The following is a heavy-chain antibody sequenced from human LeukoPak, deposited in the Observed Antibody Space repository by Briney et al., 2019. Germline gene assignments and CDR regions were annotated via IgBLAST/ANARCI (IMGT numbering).Heavy chain of an antibody. V-gene: IGHV1-69*13. CDR3: ARDYYDSSGYRYFDL. CDR2: IIPIFGTA. J-gene: IGHJ2*01. D-gene: IGHD3-22*01. Sequence: ASVKVSCKASGGTFSSYAISWVRQAPGQGLEWMGGIIPIFGTANYAQKFQGRVTITADESTSTAYMELSSLRSEDTAVYYCARDYYDSSGYRYFDLWGRGTLVTVSS. CDR1: GGTFSSYA.